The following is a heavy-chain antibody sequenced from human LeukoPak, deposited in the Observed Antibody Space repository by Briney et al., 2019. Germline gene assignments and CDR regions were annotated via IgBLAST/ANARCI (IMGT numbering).Heavy chain of an antibody. J-gene: IGHJ4*02. CDR2: VYYSGDT. CDR1: GGSISSNGYY. D-gene: IGHD6-13*01. Sequence: TSETLSLTCTVSGGSISSNGYYWGWIRQPPGKGLEWIGSVYYSGDTYYKSSLKSRVTISVDTSKSQFPLKLTSVTAADTAGYYCARGWAAAGLFDYWGQGTLLTVSS. V-gene: IGHV4-39*06. CDR3: ARGWAAAGLFDY.